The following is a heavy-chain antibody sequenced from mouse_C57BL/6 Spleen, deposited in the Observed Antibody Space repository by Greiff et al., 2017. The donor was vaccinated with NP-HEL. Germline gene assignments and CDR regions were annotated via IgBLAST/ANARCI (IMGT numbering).Heavy chain of an antibody. D-gene: IGHD1-1*01. CDR2: IDPETGGT. V-gene: IGHV1-15*01. Sequence: VQLQQSGAELVRPGASVTLSCKASGYTFTDYEMHWVKQTPVHGLEWIGAIDPETGGTAYNQKFKGKAILTADKSSSTAYMELRSLTSEDSAVYYCTSGITTGAMDYWGQGTSVTVSS. CDR3: TSGITTGAMDY. CDR1: GYTFTDYE. J-gene: IGHJ4*01.